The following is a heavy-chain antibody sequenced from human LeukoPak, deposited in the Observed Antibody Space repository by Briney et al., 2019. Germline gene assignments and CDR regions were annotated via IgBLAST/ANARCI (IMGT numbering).Heavy chain of an antibody. CDR1: GGSISSHY. V-gene: IGHV4-59*11. CDR2: IYYSGST. CDR3: ARLKEGDSGIYFDY. J-gene: IGHJ4*02. Sequence: SETLSLTCTVSGGSISSHYWSWIRQPPGKGLEWIGYIYYSGSTNYNPSLKSRVTISVDTSKNQFSLKLSSMTAADTAVYYCARLKEGDSGIYFDYWGQGTLVTVSS. D-gene: IGHD3-16*01.